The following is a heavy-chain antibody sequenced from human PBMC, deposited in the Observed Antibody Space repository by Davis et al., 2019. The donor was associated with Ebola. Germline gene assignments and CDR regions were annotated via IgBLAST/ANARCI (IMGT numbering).Heavy chain of an antibody. CDR1: GFTFSRHW. D-gene: IGHD3-16*01. CDR2: IKQDGSEN. V-gene: IGHV3-7*03. J-gene: IGHJ4*02. CDR3: ARAIWGSGADY. Sequence: GESLKISCAASGFTFSRHWMHWVRQVPGKGLEWVANIKQDGSENYYVDSVKGRFTISRDNAKNSLYLQMNSLRADDTAVYYCARAIWGSGADYWGQGTLVTVSS.